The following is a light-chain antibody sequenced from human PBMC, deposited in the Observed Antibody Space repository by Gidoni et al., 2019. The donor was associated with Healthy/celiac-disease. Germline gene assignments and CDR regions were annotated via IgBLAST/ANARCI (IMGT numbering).Light chain of an antibody. V-gene: IGKV3-15*01. J-gene: IGKJ1*01. CDR1: QSVSSN. CDR3: QQYNNWPPWT. Sequence: EIVMTQSPATLSVSPGERATLSCRASQSVSSNLAWYQQRPGQAPRLLIYGASTRATGIPARFSGSGSGTDFTLTISGLQSEGFAVYYCQQYNNWPPWTFGQGTKVEIK. CDR2: GAS.